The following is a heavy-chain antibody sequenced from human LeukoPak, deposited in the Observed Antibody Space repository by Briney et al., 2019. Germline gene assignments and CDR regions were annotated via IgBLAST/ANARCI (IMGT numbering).Heavy chain of an antibody. D-gene: IGHD2-15*01. J-gene: IGHJ5*02. V-gene: IGHV3-23*01. CDR1: GFTFSSYA. Sequence: GGSLRLSCAASGFTFSSYAMSWVRQAPGKGLEWVSAISGSGGSTYYADSVKGRFTISRDNSKNTLYLQMNSLRAEDTAVYYCAKVSTYCSGGSCYANWFDPWGQGTLVTVSS. CDR3: AKVSTYCSGGSCYANWFDP. CDR2: ISGSGGST.